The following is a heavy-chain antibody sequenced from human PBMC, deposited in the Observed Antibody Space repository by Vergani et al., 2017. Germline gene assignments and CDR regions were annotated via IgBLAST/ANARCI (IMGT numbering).Heavy chain of an antibody. V-gene: IGHV1-69*18. CDR1: GGTFSSYA. CDR3: ARGASHPVVPAAPGFDP. D-gene: IGHD2-2*01. J-gene: IGHJ5*02. CDR2: IIPIFGTA. Sequence: QVQLVQSGAEVKKPGSSVKVSCKASGGTFSSYAISWVRQAPGQGLEWMGRIIPIFGTANYAQKFQGRVTITADESTSTAYMELSSLRSEDTAVYYCARGASHPVVPAAPGFDPWGQGTLVTVSS.